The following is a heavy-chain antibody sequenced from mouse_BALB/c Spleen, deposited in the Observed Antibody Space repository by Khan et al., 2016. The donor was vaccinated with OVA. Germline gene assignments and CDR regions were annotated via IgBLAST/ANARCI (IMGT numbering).Heavy chain of an antibody. V-gene: IGHV1S132*01. J-gene: IGHJ2*01. CDR2: IYPGTDNT. D-gene: IGHD3-2*02. CDR1: GYIFTSYW. CDR3: AREEALDYFDY. Sequence: QVQLKQSGAELVRPGASVKLSCKTSGYIFTSYWIHWIQQRSGQGLEWIAKIYPGTDNTYYNEKLKDKATLTAHKSSSTAYMQLRSLKSEDSADEFWAREEALDYFDYWGQGTTRTVSS.